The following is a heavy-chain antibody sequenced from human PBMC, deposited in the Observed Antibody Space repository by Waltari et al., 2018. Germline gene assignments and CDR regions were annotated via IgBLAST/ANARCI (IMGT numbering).Heavy chain of an antibody. J-gene: IGHJ6*02. CDR3: SRVVPAAIAKYYGMDV. CDR2: TRNRANSYVA. CDR1: GVSIRDYY. V-gene: IGHV3-72*01. Sequence: EVKVVESGGALVQPGGSLRLSCAVSGVSIRDYYMDWVRQAPGKGVEGICRTRNRANSYVAQYAASVKGRFTISRDDSENSVYLQMDSLTTEDTAVYYCSRVVPAAIAKYYGMDVWGQGTTVTVSS. D-gene: IGHD2-2*01.